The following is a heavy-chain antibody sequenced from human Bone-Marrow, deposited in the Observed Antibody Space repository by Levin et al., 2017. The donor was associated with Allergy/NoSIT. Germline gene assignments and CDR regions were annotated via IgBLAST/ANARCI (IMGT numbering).Heavy chain of an antibody. J-gene: IGHJ4*02. D-gene: IGHD3-9*01. V-gene: IGHV3-23*01. CDR1: GFTFSSYA. CDR2: ISGSGGDT. Sequence: GESLKISCVASGFTFSSYAMSWVRQAPGKGLEWVSGISGSGGDTYYADSVKGRFTISRDNSKNKLYLQMNSLRAEDTALYYCARDEGTILLRSFDWLIDYWGQGTLVSVSS. CDR3: ARDEGTILLRSFDWLIDY.